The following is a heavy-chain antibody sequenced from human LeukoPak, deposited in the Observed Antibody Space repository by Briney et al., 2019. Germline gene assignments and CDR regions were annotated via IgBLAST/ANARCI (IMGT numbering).Heavy chain of an antibody. CDR2: IKEDGSEI. V-gene: IGHV3-7*01. J-gene: IGHJ6*02. CDR1: AFTFSSYW. D-gene: IGHD3-9*01. CDR3: ARYSTDILTGSPRYGMDV. Sequence: PGGSLRLSCEASAFTFSSYWMSWVRQAPGEGLEWVANIKEDGSEINYVDSVKGRFTISRDNAKNSLFLQMNSLRVEDTAVYYCARYSTDILTGSPRYGMDVWGQGTTVTVSS.